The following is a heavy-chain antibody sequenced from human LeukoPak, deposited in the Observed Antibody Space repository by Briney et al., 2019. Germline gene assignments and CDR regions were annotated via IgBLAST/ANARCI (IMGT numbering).Heavy chain of an antibody. D-gene: IGHD3-3*01. V-gene: IGHV1-18*01. Sequence: ASVKVSCKASGYTFTSYGISWVRQAPGQGLEWMGWISAYNGNTNYAQKLQGRVTMTTDTSTSTAYMELRSLRSDDTAVYYCARGYYDFWSGYYKYWGQGTLVTVSS. J-gene: IGHJ4*02. CDR3: ARGYYDFWSGYYKY. CDR1: GYTFTSYG. CDR2: ISAYNGNT.